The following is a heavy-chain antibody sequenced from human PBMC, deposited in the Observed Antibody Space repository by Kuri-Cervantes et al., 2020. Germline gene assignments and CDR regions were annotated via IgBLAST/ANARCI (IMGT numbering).Heavy chain of an antibody. J-gene: IGHJ6*02. CDR1: GFTFSSYS. CDR2: ISSSSSYI. D-gene: IGHD4-11*01. Sequence: GESLKISCAASGFTFSSYSMNWVRQAPGKGLEWVSSISSSSSYIYYADSVKGRFTISRDNAKNSLYLQMNSLRAEDTAVYYCARDKDDYSNYGDYGMDVWGQGTTVTVSS. CDR3: ARDKDDYSNYGDYGMDV. V-gene: IGHV3-21*01.